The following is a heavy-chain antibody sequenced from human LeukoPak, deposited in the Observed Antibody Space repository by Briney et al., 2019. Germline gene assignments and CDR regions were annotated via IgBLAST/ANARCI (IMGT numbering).Heavy chain of an antibody. Sequence: PGRSLRLSCAAPGFTFSRHTMHWVRQAPGKGLEWVAFMSYDGTNKNYADSVKGRFTISRDNSKNTLYLQMNSLRAEDTAVYYCAKDISGYYSIDYWGQGTLVTVSS. V-gene: IGHV3-30-3*01. CDR1: GFTFSRHT. D-gene: IGHD1-26*01. CDR2: MSYDGTNK. J-gene: IGHJ4*02. CDR3: AKDISGYYSIDY.